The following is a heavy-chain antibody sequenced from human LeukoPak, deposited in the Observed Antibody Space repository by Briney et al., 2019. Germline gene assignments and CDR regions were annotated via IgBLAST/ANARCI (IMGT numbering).Heavy chain of an antibody. J-gene: IGHJ4*02. CDR1: GFTFSSYW. V-gene: IGHV3-74*01. CDR2: INSDGSST. D-gene: IGHD4-17*01. Sequence: GGSLRLSCAASGFTFSSYWMHWVRQAPGKGLVWVSRINSDGSSTSYADSVKGRFTISRDNAKNTLYLQMNSLRAEDTAVYYCAANLYGDYVDLPGYWGQGTLVTVSS. CDR3: AANLYGDYVDLPGY.